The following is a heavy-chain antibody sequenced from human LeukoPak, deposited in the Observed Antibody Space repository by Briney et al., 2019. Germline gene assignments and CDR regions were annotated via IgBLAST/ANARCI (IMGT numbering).Heavy chain of an antibody. D-gene: IGHD5-24*01. J-gene: IGHJ3*02. V-gene: IGHV1-18*01. CDR3: ARGLQETLAWLQAFSAFDI. CDR2: ISAYNGNT. Sequence: ASVKVSCKASGGTFSSYAISWVRQAPGQGLEWMGWISAYNGNTNYAQKFQGRVTMTTDTSTSTAYMDLRSLRSDDTAVYYCARGLQETLAWLQAFSAFDIWGQGTMVTVSS. CDR1: GGTFSSYA.